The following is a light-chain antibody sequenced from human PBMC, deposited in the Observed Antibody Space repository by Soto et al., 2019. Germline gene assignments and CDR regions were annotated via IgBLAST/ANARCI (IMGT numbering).Light chain of an antibody. CDR1: EDIRFD. Sequence: AVQVTQTPSSLSASVGDTVTITWRASEDIRFDVAWYQQKSGRAPRLLIYTSSHRQSGVPSRFSGSASGTEFRLTISGLLPADRAVYYCLQDHSYPWTFGQGTK. V-gene: IGKV1-6*01. CDR3: LQDHSYPWT. CDR2: TSS. J-gene: IGKJ1*01.